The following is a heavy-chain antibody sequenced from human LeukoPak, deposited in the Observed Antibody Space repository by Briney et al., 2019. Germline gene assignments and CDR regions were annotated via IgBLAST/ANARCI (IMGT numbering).Heavy chain of an antibody. D-gene: IGHD5-18*01. J-gene: IGHJ6*02. CDR2: ISPYNGNT. V-gene: IGHV1-18*01. CDR1: GYTLTNYG. Sequence: EASVKVSCKASGYTLTNYGISWVRQAPGQGLEWMGWISPYNGNTNYAQNFQGRVTMTTDTSTSTAYMDLRSLRSDDTAVYYCAGPRGYSYGYYYYYGMDVWGQGTTVTVSS. CDR3: AGPRGYSYGYYYYYGMDV.